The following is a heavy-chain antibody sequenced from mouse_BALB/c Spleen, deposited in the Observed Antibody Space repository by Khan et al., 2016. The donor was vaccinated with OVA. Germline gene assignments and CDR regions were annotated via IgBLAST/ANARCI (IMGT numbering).Heavy chain of an antibody. CDR1: GYTSTDFT. J-gene: IGHJ3*01. Sequence: QVQLKQSGTELVRPGVSVKISCKGSGYTSTDFTIHWVKQSHAQSLEWIGVISTYYGDVTYNQKFKGKATMTVDKSSSTTYMELARLTSEDSAIYYCTRGGGGNRFAYWGQGTLVTVSA. V-gene: IGHV1S137*01. CDR2: ISTYYGDV. CDR3: TRGGGGNRFAY.